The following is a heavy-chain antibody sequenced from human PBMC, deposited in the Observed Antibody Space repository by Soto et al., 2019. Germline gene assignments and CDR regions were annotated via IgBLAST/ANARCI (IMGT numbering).Heavy chain of an antibody. CDR2: IYYSGST. D-gene: IGHD3-10*01. J-gene: IGHJ4*02. CDR3: ARTYYYGSGSLYYFDY. CDR1: GGSISSYY. V-gene: IGHV4-59*01. Sequence: NPSETLSLTCTVSGGSISSYYWSWIRQPPGKGLEWIGYIYYSGSTNYNPSLKSRVTISVDTSKNQFSLKPSSVTAADTAVYYCARTYYYGSGSLYYFDYWGQGTLVTVSS.